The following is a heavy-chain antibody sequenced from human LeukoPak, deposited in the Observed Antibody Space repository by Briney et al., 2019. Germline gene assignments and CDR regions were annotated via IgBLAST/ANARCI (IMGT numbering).Heavy chain of an antibody. Sequence: PSETLSLTCTVPGGSISGYYWSWIRQPPVKGLERIGQIYYRGRTNYNPSLKSRVTISVDTSKNQFSLKLSSVTAADTAVYYCARLSLLGSGWYFDYWGQGTLVTASS. J-gene: IGHJ4*02. CDR1: GGSISGYY. CDR2: IYYRGRT. CDR3: ARLSLLGSGWYFDY. D-gene: IGHD6-19*01. V-gene: IGHV4-59*08.